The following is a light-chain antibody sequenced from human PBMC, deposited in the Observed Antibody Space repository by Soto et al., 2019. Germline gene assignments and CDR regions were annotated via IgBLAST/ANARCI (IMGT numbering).Light chain of an antibody. J-gene: IGKJ1*01. CDR1: QSVSSN. CDR2: GAS. CDR3: QQYNNWPRT. Sequence: EIVMTQVPATLSVSPGERATFSCRASQSVSSNLAWYQQKPGQAPRLLIYGASTRATGIPARFSGSGSGTEFTLTISSLQSEDFAVYYCQQYNNWPRTFGQGTKVDIK. V-gene: IGKV3-15*01.